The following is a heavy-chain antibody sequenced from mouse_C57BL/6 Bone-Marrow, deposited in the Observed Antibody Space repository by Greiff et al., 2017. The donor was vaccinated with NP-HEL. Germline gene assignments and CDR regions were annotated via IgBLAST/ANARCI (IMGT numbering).Heavy chain of an antibody. V-gene: IGHV1-61*01. CDR2: IYPSDSET. CDR1: GYTFTSYW. CDR3: ASPYYYGGFAY. J-gene: IGHJ3*01. Sequence: QVQLQQPGAELVRPGSSVKLSCKASGYTFTSYWMDWVKQRPGQGLEWIGNIYPSDSETHYNQKFKDKATLTVDKSSSTAYMQLSSLTSEDSAVYYCASPYYYGGFAYWGQGTLVTVSA. D-gene: IGHD1-1*01.